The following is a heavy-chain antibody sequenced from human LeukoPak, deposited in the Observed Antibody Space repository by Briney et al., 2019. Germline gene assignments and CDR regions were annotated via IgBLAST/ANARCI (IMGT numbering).Heavy chain of an antibody. D-gene: IGHD6-19*01. J-gene: IGHJ4*02. V-gene: IGHV3-11*01. CDR2: ISSSGSTI. Sequence: GGSLRLSCAASGFTFSDYYISWIRQAPGKGLEWVSYISSSGSTIYYADSVKGRFTISRDNAKNSLYLQMNSLRAEDTTVYYCARVPVRDSSGWYYIVFDYWGQGTLVTVSS. CDR3: ARVPVRDSSGWYYIVFDY. CDR1: GFTFSDYY.